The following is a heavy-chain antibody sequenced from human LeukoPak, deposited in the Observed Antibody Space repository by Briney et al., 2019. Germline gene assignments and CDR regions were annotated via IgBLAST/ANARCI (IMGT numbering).Heavy chain of an antibody. CDR1: GFTFSSYS. CDR3: ARDLDAFDV. CDR2: ISSSSSTI. J-gene: IGHJ3*01. Sequence: GGSLRLSCAASGFTFSSYSMNWVRQAPGKGLEWVSYISSSSSTIYYADSVKGRFTISRDNAKNSLYLQMNSLRAEDTAVYYCARDLDAFDVWGQGTMVSVSS. V-gene: IGHV3-48*04.